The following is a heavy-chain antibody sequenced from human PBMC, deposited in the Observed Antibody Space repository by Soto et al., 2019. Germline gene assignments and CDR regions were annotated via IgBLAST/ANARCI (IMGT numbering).Heavy chain of an antibody. J-gene: IGHJ5*02. CDR2: INPSGGST. Sequence: ASEEVSCRASGYTFTSYYMHWVRQAPGQGLEWMGIINPSGGSTSYAQKFQGRVTMTRDTSTSTVYMELSSLRSEDTAVYYCARTITMVRGVMTNWFDPWGQGTLVTVS. CDR1: GYTFTSYY. D-gene: IGHD3-10*01. CDR3: ARTITMVRGVMTNWFDP. V-gene: IGHV1-46*03.